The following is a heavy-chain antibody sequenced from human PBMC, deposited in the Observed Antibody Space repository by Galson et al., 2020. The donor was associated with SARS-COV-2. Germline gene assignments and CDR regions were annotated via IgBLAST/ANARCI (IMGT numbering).Heavy chain of an antibody. CDR3: ARQILTGYYSFYYFDY. CDR1: GGSISSSNYY. J-gene: IGHJ4*02. CDR2: TYYSGSG. V-gene: IGHV4-39*01. D-gene: IGHD3-9*01. Sequence: SEILSLTCSVSGGSISSSNYYWGWVRQPPGKGLEWIGSTYYSGSGYYNPSLTSRLTISVDTSKNQFFMKLTSVTAADTAVYYCARQILTGYYSFYYFDYWGQGALITVSS.